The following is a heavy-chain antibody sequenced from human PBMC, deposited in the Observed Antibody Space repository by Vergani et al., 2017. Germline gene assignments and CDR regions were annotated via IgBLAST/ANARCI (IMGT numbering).Heavy chain of an antibody. V-gene: IGHV1-2*02. CDR3: AASIAARPLYYYGMDV. J-gene: IGHJ6*02. CDR2: INPNSGGT. CDR1: GYTFTGYY. D-gene: IGHD6-6*01. Sequence: QVQLVQSGAEVKKPGASVKVSCKASGYTFTGYYMHWVRQAPGQGLEWMGWINPNSGGTNYAQKFQGRVTMTRDTSISTAYMELSSLRSEDTAVYYCAASIAARPLYYYGMDVWGQGTTVTVSS.